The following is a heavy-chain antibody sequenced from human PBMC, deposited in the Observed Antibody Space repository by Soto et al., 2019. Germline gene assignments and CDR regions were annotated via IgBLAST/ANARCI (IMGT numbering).Heavy chain of an antibody. CDR3: ARYPRQDCSRETCYYS. V-gene: IGHV1-69*13. J-gene: IGHJ4*02. CDR1: GGTLSSYV. CDR2: IIPIFGTT. D-gene: IGHD2-15*01. Sequence: GASVKVSCKASGGTLSSYVISWVRQAPGQGLEWMGGIIPIFGTTTYGEKFQGRVTITADESTSTTYMELSSLKSEDTAVYYCARYPRQDCSRETCYYSWCQGTLVTVSS.